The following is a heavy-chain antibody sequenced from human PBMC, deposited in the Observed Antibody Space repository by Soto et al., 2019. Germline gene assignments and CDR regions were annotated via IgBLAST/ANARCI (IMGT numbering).Heavy chain of an antibody. CDR1: GASISSDF. Sequence: QVQLQESGPGLVKPSETLSLICTVSGASISSDFWTWIRQPPGKGLEWIGYVYDSGSTNYNPSLRGVLPIAVDTSRYHFSLTLNSVPAADTAVYYCARTRCWCTHDYWGHGTLVTVSS. V-gene: IGHV4-59*01. CDR2: VYDSGST. CDR3: ARTRCWCTHDY. D-gene: IGHD2-8*02. J-gene: IGHJ4*01.